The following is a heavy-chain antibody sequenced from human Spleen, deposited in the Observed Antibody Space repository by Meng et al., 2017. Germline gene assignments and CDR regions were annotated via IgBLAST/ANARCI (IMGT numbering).Heavy chain of an antibody. CDR2: TYYRSKWFN. V-gene: IGHV6-1*01. Sequence: QLQQAGPGLGKPTQSPSPTGAITGDSVASISAAWNWIRQSPSRGLEWLGRTYYRSKWFNYYALSVKSRVTVNPDTSKNQFSLQLNSVTPEDTAVYYCARGDGYIIDYWGQGTLVTVSS. D-gene: IGHD5-24*01. CDR3: ARGDGYIIDY. J-gene: IGHJ4*02. CDR1: GDSVASISAA.